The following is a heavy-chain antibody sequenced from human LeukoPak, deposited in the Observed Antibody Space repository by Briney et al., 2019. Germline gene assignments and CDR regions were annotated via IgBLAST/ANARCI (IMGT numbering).Heavy chain of an antibody. CDR1: GGSISSYY. J-gene: IGHJ5*02. V-gene: IGHV4-59*01. CDR2: IYSSGST. CDR3: ARGVAAPGTGGLSWFDP. D-gene: IGHD6-13*01. Sequence: KPSETLSLTCTVSGGSISSYYWSWIRQPPGKGLEWIGYIYSSGSTNYNPSLKSRVTISLDMSKNQFSLKLSFVTAADTAVYYCARGVAAPGTGGLSWFDPWGQGTLVTVSS.